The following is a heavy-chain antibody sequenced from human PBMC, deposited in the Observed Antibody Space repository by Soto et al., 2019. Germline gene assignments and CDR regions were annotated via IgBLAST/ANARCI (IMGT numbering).Heavy chain of an antibody. Sequence: VGSLILSCAASGFAFSTFSMTWVRQAPGKGLEWVAGINVSGGDTYYAESVRGRFTISRDNSKNTLFLHMNSLRAEDTAVYYCARYRSLDPWGQGILVTVSS. V-gene: IGHV3-23*01. D-gene: IGHD2-15*01. CDR3: ARYRSLDP. CDR1: GFAFSTFS. CDR2: INVSGGDT. J-gene: IGHJ5*02.